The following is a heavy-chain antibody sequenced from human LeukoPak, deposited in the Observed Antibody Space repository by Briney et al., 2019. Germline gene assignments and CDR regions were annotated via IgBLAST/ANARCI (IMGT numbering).Heavy chain of an antibody. CDR3: AGYCSSTSCPTRAFDI. CDR1: GGTFSGYA. V-gene: IGHV1-69*13. CDR2: IFPIFGTA. D-gene: IGHD2-2*01. Sequence: ASVKDSFKASGGTFSGYAMSWVRQALRQGLEWMGGIFPIFGTANFAQKFQGRATITSDESTSTAYMELSSLRSEDTAVYYCAGYCSSTSCPTRAFDIWGQGTMVTVSS. J-gene: IGHJ3*02.